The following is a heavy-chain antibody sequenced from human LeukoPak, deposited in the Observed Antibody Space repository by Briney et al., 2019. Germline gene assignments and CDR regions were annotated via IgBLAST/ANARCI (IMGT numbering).Heavy chain of an antibody. J-gene: IGHJ4*02. CDR3: ARLYCSGGSCYENHFDY. CDR2: IYYSGST. Sequence: SETLSLTCTVSGGSISSSSYYWGWIRQPPGKGLEWIGYIYYSGSTYYNPSLKSRVTISVDTSKNQFSLKLSSVTAADTAVYYCARLYCSGGSCYENHFDYWGQGTLVTVSS. V-gene: IGHV4-30-4*08. D-gene: IGHD2-15*01. CDR1: GGSISSSSYY.